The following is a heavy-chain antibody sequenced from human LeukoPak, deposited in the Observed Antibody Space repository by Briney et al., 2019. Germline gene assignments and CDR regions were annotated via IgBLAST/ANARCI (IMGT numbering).Heavy chain of an antibody. Sequence: PGGSLRLSCTASGFTFDEFGMSWVRQAPGKGPEWVSGIDWSGGTIGHADSEKGRFTISRDNAKRSLYLQMNSLRVEDTALYYCARDLQTGGQPLPWFDPWGQGTLVTVSS. J-gene: IGHJ5*02. V-gene: IGHV3-20*04. CDR1: GFTFDEFG. CDR2: IDWSGGTI. CDR3: ARDLQTGGQPLPWFDP. D-gene: IGHD2-21*02.